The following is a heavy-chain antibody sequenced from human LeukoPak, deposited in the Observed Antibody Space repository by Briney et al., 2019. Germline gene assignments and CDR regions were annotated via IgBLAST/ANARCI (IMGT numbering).Heavy chain of an antibody. Sequence: GASVKVSCKASGYTFTGYYIHWVRQAPGQGFEWMGWINPSSGGTDYAQKFQGRVTMTRDMSTTTAYMELRRLRADDTAVYYCARDDYYDSSGYSDYWGQGTLVTVSS. CDR3: ARDDYYDSSGYSDY. J-gene: IGHJ4*02. CDR2: INPSSGGT. D-gene: IGHD3-22*01. CDR1: GYTFTGYY. V-gene: IGHV1-2*02.